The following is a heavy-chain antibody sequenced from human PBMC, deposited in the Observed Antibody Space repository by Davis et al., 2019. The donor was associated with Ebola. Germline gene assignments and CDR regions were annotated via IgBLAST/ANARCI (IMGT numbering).Heavy chain of an antibody. CDR2: VYQTGSS. V-gene: IGHV4-38-2*02. Sequence: MPSETLSLTCSVSGFSIGSAYYWGWIRQPPGKGLEWIGSVYQTGSSSYNPSLKSRVTISVDTSKNQFSLKVSSVTAADTAVYYCAREIVLIGTTQTFDYWGQGILVTVSS. CDR3: AREIVLIGTTQTFDY. J-gene: IGHJ4*02. D-gene: IGHD1-20*01. CDR1: GFSIGSAYY.